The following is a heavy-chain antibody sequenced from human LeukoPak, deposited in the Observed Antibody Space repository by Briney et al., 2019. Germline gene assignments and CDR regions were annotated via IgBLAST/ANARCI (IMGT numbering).Heavy chain of an antibody. CDR3: AREKGMYYYDSSGYYY. CDR1: GGSISSTSYY. D-gene: IGHD3-22*01. J-gene: IGHJ4*02. CDR2: IYYSGIT. V-gene: IGHV4-39*02. Sequence: SETLSLTCAVSGGSISSTSYYWGWIRQPPGRGLEWIGNIYYSGITYYNPSLKSRVTISLDTSKNQFSLKLSSVTAADTAVYYCAREKGMYYYDSSGYYYWGQGTLVTVSS.